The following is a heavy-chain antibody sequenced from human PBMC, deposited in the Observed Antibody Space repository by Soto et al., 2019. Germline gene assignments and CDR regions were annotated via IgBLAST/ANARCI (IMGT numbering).Heavy chain of an antibody. Sequence: QVQLVESGGGVVQPGTSLRLSCVASGFSFDSYGMHWVRQAPGKGLEWVAVVWLDGRNKYYADSVRGRFTISRDDSTSTLYLQMSSLRAEDTAVYYCGRALSRATVTRGGMDVWGQGTTVTVSS. V-gene: IGHV3-33*01. CDR3: GRALSRATVTRGGMDV. CDR1: GFSFDSYG. D-gene: IGHD4-17*01. CDR2: VWLDGRNK. J-gene: IGHJ6*02.